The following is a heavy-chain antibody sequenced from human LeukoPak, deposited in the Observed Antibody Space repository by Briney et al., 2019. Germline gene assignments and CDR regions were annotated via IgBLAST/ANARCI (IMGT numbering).Heavy chain of an antibody. Sequence: GGSLRLSCAPSGFTFSTAWMTWVRQAPGKGLEWLGNINQGGSVTNYVNSVKGRFSISRDNAKNTMYLQMSSLRVEDTAVYYCARDHHSGALDYWGQGTLVTVSS. CDR1: GFTFSTAW. CDR2: INQGGSVT. CDR3: ARDHHSGALDY. V-gene: IGHV3-7*01. J-gene: IGHJ4*02. D-gene: IGHD1-26*01.